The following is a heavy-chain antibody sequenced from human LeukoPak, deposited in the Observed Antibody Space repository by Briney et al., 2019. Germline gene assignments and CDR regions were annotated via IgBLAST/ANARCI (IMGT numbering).Heavy chain of an antibody. CDR2: ISYDGSNK. V-gene: IGHV3-30*19. D-gene: IGHD6-13*01. CDR1: GFTFSSYG. CDR3: ARDQVGAAAAVLDYYYYMDV. J-gene: IGHJ6*03. Sequence: GGSLRLSCAASGFTFSSYGMHWVRQAPGKGLEWVAVISYDGSNKYYADSVKGRFTISRDNSKNTLYLQMNSLRAEDTAVYYCARDQVGAAAAVLDYYYYMDVWGKGTTVTVSS.